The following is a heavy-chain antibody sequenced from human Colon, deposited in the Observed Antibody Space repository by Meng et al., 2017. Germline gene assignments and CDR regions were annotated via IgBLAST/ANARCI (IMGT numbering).Heavy chain of an antibody. CDR3: ARERLGASSFDY. J-gene: IGHJ4*02. D-gene: IGHD1-26*01. Sequence: QVQLQESGPGLVRPSQTLSLTCTVSGGSISSGDYYWGWIRQPPGKGLEWIGYIYYSGTTYYNPSLQSRVTISVDTSKIQFSLKLTSVTVADTAVYYCARERLGASSFDYWGQGTLVTVSS. V-gene: IGHV4-30-4*01. CDR2: IYYSGTT. CDR1: GGSISSGDYY.